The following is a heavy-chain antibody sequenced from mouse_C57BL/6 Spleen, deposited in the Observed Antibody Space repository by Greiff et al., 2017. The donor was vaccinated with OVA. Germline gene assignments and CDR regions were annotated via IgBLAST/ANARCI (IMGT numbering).Heavy chain of an antibody. Sequence: EVKLMESGGGLVKPGGSLKLSCAASGFTFSSYAMSWVRQTPEKRLEWVATISDGGSYTYYPDNVKGRFTISRDNAKNNLYLQMSHLKSEDTAMYYCAREDGLLWGQGTTLTVSS. J-gene: IGHJ2*01. CDR1: GFTFSSYA. CDR2: ISDGGSYT. V-gene: IGHV5-4*01. D-gene: IGHD2-1*01. CDR3: AREDGLL.